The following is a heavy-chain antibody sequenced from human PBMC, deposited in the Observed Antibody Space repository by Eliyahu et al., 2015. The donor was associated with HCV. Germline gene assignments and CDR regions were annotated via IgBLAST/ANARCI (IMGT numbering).Heavy chain of an antibody. V-gene: IGHV3-15*01. Sequence: EVQLVESGXGLXXPGGSXRLSXXVSGFTFSVAWMSWVRQAPGEGLEWVGRIKTKSDGETTDYGAPVKGRFTISRDDSKNTLYLQMSGLNTEDTAVYYCVIGRGIINLIDYWGQGTLVTVSS. CDR1: GFTFSVAW. D-gene: IGHD1-14*01. CDR2: IKTKSDGETT. J-gene: IGHJ4*01. CDR3: VIGRGIINLIDY.